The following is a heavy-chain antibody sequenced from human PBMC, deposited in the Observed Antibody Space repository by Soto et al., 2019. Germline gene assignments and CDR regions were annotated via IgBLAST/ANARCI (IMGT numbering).Heavy chain of an antibody. Sequence: SQTRSLTCAITGDSVSSNSAGWSWVRQSPSRGLEWLGRTYYRSKWYYEYAVSVRGRITINPDTSKNQYSLQLNYVTPEDTAVYFYARGEQYSGRIFDYWGQGTLVTVSS. CDR3: ARGEQYSGRIFDY. CDR2: TYYRSKWYY. V-gene: IGHV6-1*01. J-gene: IGHJ4*01. CDR1: GDSVSSNSAG. D-gene: IGHD1-26*01.